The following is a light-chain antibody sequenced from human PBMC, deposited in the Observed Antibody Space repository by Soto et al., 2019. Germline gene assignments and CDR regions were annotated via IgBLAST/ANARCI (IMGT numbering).Light chain of an antibody. Sequence: LVLTQSPSASASLGASVKLTCTLSSGHSSYAIAWHQQQPEKGPRYLMKLNSDGSHSKGDGIPDRFSGSSSGAERYLTISGLQSEDEADYYCQTWGTGILVFGGGTKLTVL. J-gene: IGLJ2*01. CDR1: SGHSSYA. V-gene: IGLV4-69*01. CDR2: LNSDGSH. CDR3: QTWGTGILV.